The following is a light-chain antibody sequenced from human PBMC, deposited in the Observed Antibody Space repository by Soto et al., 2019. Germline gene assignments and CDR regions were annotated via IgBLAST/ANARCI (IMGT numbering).Light chain of an antibody. Sequence: QSVRTQPASVSWSPGHSITISCTGTSSDVGGYNYVSWYQQHPGKAPKLMIYEVSNRPSGVSNRFSGSKSGNTASLTISGLQAEDEADYYCSSYTSSSTPHYVFGTGTKVTVL. CDR3: SSYTSSSTPHYV. CDR2: EVS. CDR1: SSDVGGYNY. J-gene: IGLJ1*01. V-gene: IGLV2-14*01.